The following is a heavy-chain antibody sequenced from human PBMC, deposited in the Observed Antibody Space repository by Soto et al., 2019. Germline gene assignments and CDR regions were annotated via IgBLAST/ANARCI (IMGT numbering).Heavy chain of an antibody. CDR3: ARGGGYCTPTSCAIDS. J-gene: IGHJ4*02. Sequence: EVQLLESGGGLVQPGGSLRLSCVASRFDFSSYEMSWVRQAAGKGLEWVSRVSLTGDRTNYAGSVKGRFTVSKVNFKNALYLEMDSLRPDDTAIYYCARGGGYCTPTSCAIDSWGRGTPVTVSS. CDR2: VSLTGDRT. D-gene: IGHD2-8*01. V-gene: IGHV3-23*01. CDR1: RFDFSSYE.